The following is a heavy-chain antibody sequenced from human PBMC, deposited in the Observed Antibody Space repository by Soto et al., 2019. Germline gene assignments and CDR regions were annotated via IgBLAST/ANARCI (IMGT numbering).Heavy chain of an antibody. D-gene: IGHD2-21*01. J-gene: IGHJ5*02. CDR1: GGSISSSSYY. Sequence: SETLSLTCTVSGGSISSSSYYWGWIRQPPGKGLEWIGSIYYSGSTYYNPSLKSRVTISVDTSKNQFSLKLSSVTAADTAVYYCATPYCGGDCQNYNWFDPWGQGTLVTVSS. V-gene: IGHV4-39*01. CDR2: IYYSGST. CDR3: ATPYCGGDCQNYNWFDP.